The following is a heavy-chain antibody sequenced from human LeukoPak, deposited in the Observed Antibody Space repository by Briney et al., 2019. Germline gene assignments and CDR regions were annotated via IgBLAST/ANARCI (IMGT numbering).Heavy chain of an antibody. Sequence: SETLSLTCTVSGGSISSHYWSWIRQPPGKGLEWIGYIYYSGSTNYNPSLKSRVTISVDTSKKQFSLKLSSVTAADTAVYYCARVGGATRFDYWGQGTLVTVSS. CDR2: IYYSGST. J-gene: IGHJ4*02. CDR3: ARVGGATRFDY. CDR1: GGSISSHY. D-gene: IGHD5-24*01. V-gene: IGHV4-59*11.